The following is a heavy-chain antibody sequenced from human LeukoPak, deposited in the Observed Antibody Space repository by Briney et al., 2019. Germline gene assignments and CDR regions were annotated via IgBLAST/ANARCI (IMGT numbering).Heavy chain of an antibody. Sequence: GGSLRLSCAASGFIFSSHAMSWVRQAPGKGLEWVSAISGSGGSTYYADSVKGRFTISRDNSKNTLYLQMNSLRAEDTAVYYCAKDPVRDPYNWFDPWGQGTLVTVSS. CDR3: AKDPVRDPYNWFDP. CDR2: ISGSGGST. D-gene: IGHD3-10*01. V-gene: IGHV3-23*01. CDR1: GFIFSSHA. J-gene: IGHJ5*02.